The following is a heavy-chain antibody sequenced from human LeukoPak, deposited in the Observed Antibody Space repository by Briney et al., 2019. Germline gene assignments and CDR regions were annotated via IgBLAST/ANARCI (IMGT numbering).Heavy chain of an antibody. V-gene: IGHV4-59*01. CDR3: ARDSGSSGWWPFDY. CDR1: GCSISSYY. J-gene: IGHJ4*02. Sequence: SETLSLACTVSGCSISSYYWSWIRQPPGKGLEWIGYIYYSGSTNYNPSLKSLVTISVDTSKNQFSLKLSSVTAADTAVYYCARDSGSSGWWPFDYWGQGTLVTVSS. D-gene: IGHD6-19*01. CDR2: IYYSGST.